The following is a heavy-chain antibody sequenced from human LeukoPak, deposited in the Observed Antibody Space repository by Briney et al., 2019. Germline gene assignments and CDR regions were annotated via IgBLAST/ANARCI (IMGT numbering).Heavy chain of an antibody. CDR2: ISSTSSYI. Sequence: PGGSLRLSCAASGFTFSNYGMNWVHQTPDKGLEWVASISSTSSYIYYTDSVRGRFTISRDNTKNSLYLQMNSLRAEDTAVYYCAHSKTCYYDSSGYFCLYGMDGWGQGTTVTVSS. CDR3: AHSKTCYYDSSGYFCLYGMDG. CDR1: GFTFSNYG. V-gene: IGHV3-21*01. J-gene: IGHJ6*02. D-gene: IGHD3-22*01.